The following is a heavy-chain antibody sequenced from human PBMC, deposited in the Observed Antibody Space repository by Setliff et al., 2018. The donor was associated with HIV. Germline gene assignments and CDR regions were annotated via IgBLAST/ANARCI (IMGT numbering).Heavy chain of an antibody. CDR2: INAGNGNT. V-gene: IGHV1-3*03. J-gene: IGHJ4*02. CDR3: ARGATYYNFWTAPPTIDY. Sequence: ASVKVSCKASGYTFTSYAIHWVRQAPGQRLEWMGWINAGNGNTKYSQEFQGRVTITRDTSASTAYMELSSLKSEGMAVYYCARGATYYNFWTAPPTIDYWGQGTPVTVSS. CDR1: GYTFTSYA. D-gene: IGHD3-3*01.